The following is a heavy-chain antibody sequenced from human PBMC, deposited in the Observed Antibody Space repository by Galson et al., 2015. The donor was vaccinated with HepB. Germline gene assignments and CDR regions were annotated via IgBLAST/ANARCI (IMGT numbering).Heavy chain of an antibody. V-gene: IGHV3-66*01. J-gene: IGHJ6*02. CDR1: GFTVRGNY. D-gene: IGHD3-10*01. CDR3: ARTVWFGDGYGMDV. Sequence: SLRLSCAASGFTVRGNYMSWIRQAPGKGLEWVSVIHSGGNTYYADSVKGRFTISRDISKNMLYLQMNSLSAEDTAVYYCARTVWFGDGYGMDVWGQGTTVTVSS. CDR2: IHSGGNT.